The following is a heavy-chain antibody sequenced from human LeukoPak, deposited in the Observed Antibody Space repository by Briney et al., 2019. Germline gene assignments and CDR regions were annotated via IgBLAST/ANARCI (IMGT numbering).Heavy chain of an antibody. CDR3: ARAVAVAGNSDFDY. CDR2: IIPIFGTA. Sequence: SVKASCKASGGTFSSYAISWVRQAPGQGLEWMGGIIPIFGTANYAQKFQGRVTITADESTSTAYMELSSLRSEDTAVYYCARAVAVAGNSDFDYWGQGTLVTVSS. V-gene: IGHV1-69*13. D-gene: IGHD6-19*01. CDR1: GGTFSSYA. J-gene: IGHJ4*02.